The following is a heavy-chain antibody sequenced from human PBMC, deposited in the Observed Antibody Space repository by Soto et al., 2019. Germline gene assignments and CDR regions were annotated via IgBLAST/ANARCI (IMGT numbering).Heavy chain of an antibody. CDR1: GGTFSSYT. J-gene: IGHJ3*02. CDR3: AREGRVTMIVVAAHAFDI. V-gene: IGHV1-69*08. Sequence: QVQLVQSGAEVKKPGSSVKVSCKASGGTFSSYTISWVRQAPGQGLEWMGRIIPILGIANYAQKFQGRVTITADKSTSTAYRELSSLRAEDTAVYYCAREGRVTMIVVAAHAFDIWGQGTMVTVSS. D-gene: IGHD3-22*01. CDR2: IIPILGIA.